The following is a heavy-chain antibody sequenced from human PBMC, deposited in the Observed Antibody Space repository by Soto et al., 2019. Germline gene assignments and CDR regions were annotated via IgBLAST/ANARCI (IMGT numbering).Heavy chain of an antibody. D-gene: IGHD3-16*01. CDR1: GYTFTSYG. CDR2: ISAYNGNT. J-gene: IGHJ4*02. CDR3: ARDAGVSGELYY. Sequence: QVQLVQSGAEVKKPGASVKVSCKASGYTFTSYGISWVRQAPGQGLEWMGWISAYNGNTNYAQKLQGRVTMTTDTATTTAYKELRSLRSDDTAVYYCARDAGVSGELYYWGQGTLVTVSS. V-gene: IGHV1-18*01.